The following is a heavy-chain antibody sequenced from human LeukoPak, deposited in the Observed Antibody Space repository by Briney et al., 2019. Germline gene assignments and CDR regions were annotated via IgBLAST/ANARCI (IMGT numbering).Heavy chain of an antibody. D-gene: IGHD4-17*01. Sequence: HPGGSLRLSYAASGFTFSSYAMSWVRQAPGKGLEWVSAISGSGGSTYYADSVKGRFTTSRDNSKNTLYLQMNSLRAEDTAVYYCAKDYGDSKYYFDYWGQGTLVTVSS. V-gene: IGHV3-23*01. CDR1: GFTFSSYA. CDR3: AKDYGDSKYYFDY. J-gene: IGHJ4*02. CDR2: ISGSGGST.